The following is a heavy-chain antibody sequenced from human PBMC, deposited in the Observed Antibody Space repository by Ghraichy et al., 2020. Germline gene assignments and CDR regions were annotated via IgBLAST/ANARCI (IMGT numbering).Heavy chain of an antibody. CDR3: AREGGSSWYHNWYFDL. D-gene: IGHD6-13*01. Sequence: ASVKVSCKASGYTFTSYYMHWVRQAPGQGLEWMGIINPSGGSTSYAQKFQGRVTMTRDTSTSTVYMELSSLRSEDTAVYYCAREGGSSWYHNWYFDLWGRGTLVTVSS. CDR2: INPSGGST. CDR1: GYTFTSYY. V-gene: IGHV1-46*01. J-gene: IGHJ2*01.